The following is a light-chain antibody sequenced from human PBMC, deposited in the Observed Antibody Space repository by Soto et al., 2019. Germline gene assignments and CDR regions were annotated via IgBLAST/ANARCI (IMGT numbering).Light chain of an antibody. Sequence: EIVLTQSPDTLSSSPGERATLSCRASQSVSGNYLTWYQQKPGQAPRLLIHGASNRGTGIPDRFSGSGSGTDFTLTISRLEPEDFAVYYCQQFGSAPPWTFGQGTKVDIK. J-gene: IGKJ1*01. CDR1: QSVSGNY. V-gene: IGKV3-20*01. CDR3: QQFGSAPPWT. CDR2: GAS.